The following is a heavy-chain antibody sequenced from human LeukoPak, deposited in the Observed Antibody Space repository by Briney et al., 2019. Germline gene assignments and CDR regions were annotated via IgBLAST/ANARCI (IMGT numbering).Heavy chain of an antibody. Sequence: GGSLRLSCAASGFTFSSYAIHCVRQPPGKGLEWVAIIWYDGSKTYYAESVKGRFTISRHNSNNMAYLQMSSLSVEDTAVYFCAKEVGPDLGVWGQGTLVTVSS. CDR2: IWYDGSKT. CDR1: GFTFSSYA. D-gene: IGHD1-26*01. V-gene: IGHV3-33*06. J-gene: IGHJ4*02. CDR3: AKEVGPDLGV.